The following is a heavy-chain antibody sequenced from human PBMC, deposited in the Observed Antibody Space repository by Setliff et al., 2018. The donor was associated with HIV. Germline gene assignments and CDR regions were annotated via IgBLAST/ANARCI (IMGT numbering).Heavy chain of an antibody. Sequence: SETLSLTCTVSGGSISSYYWSWIRQPPGKGLEWIGYTYYSGSTNYNPSLKSRVTISVDTSKNQFSLKLSSVTAADTAVYYCARGDGTKYYYYYYMDLWGQGTLVTVSS. D-gene: IGHD1-7*01. CDR2: TYYSGST. CDR1: GGSISSYY. CDR3: ARGDGTKYYYYYYMDL. V-gene: IGHV4-59*01. J-gene: IGHJ6*03.